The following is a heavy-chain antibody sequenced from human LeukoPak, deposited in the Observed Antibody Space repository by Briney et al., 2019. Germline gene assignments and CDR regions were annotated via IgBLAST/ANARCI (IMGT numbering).Heavy chain of an antibody. J-gene: IGHJ4*02. D-gene: IGHD6-13*01. CDR2: ISSSSSYI. V-gene: IGHV3-21*01. CDR1: GFTFSSYS. Sequence: GGSLRPSCAASGFTFSSYSMNWVRQAPGKGLEWVSSISSSSSYIYYADSVKGRFTISRNNAKNSLYLQMNSLRAEDTAVYYCAREEQQLTYFDYWGQGTLVTVSS. CDR3: AREEQQLTYFDY.